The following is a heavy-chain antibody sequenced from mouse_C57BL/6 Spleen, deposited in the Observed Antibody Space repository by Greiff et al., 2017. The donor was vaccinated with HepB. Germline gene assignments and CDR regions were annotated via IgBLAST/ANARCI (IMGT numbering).Heavy chain of an antibody. Sequence: VQRVESGAELARPGASVKLSCKASGYTFTSYGISWVKQRTGQGLEWIGEIYPRSGNTYYNEKFKGKATLTADKSSSTAYMELRSLTSEDSAVYFCARSYGSSDFDYWGQGTTLTVSS. V-gene: IGHV1-81*01. CDR3: ARSYGSSDFDY. CDR2: IYPRSGNT. D-gene: IGHD1-1*01. J-gene: IGHJ2*01. CDR1: GYTFTSYG.